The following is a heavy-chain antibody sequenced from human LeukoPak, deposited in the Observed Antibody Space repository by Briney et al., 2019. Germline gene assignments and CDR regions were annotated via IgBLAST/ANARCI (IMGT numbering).Heavy chain of an antibody. CDR2: IYTSGST. CDR3: ARSTKLWFGELGAFDI. J-gene: IGHJ3*02. CDR1: GGSISSYY. V-gene: IGHV4-4*09. D-gene: IGHD3-10*01. Sequence: SETLSLTCTVSGGSISSYYWRWIRQPPGKGLEWIGYIYTSGSTNYNPSLKSRVTISVDTSKNQFSLKLSSVTAADTAVYYCARSTKLWFGELGAFDIWGQGTMVTVSS.